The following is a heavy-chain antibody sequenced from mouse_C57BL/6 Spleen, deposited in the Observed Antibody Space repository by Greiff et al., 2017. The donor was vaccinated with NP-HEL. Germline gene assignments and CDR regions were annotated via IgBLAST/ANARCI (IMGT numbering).Heavy chain of an antibody. CDR3: ARGPLYYDYDVPWFAY. Sequence: VQLQQSGAELMKPGASVKLSCKATGYTFTGYWIEWVKQRPGHGLEWIGEILPGSGSTNYNEKFKGKATFTADTSSNTAYMQLSSLTTEDSAIYYCARGPLYYDYDVPWFAYWGQGTLVTVSA. V-gene: IGHV1-9*01. CDR2: ILPGSGST. J-gene: IGHJ3*01. CDR1: GYTFTGYW. D-gene: IGHD2-4*01.